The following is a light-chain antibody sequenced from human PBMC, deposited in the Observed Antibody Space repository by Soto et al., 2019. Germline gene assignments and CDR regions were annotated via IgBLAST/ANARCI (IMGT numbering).Light chain of an antibody. J-gene: IGKJ4*01. CDR1: QSVSSH. V-gene: IGKV3-20*01. CDR3: QQYGNSPPLT. CDR2: GAS. Sequence: EIVLTQSPGTLSLSLGERATLSCRASQSVSSHLAWYQQRPGQAPRLLIYGASSRATGIPDRFSGSGSGTDFTLTISRLEPEDFALYYCQQYGNSPPLTFGGGTKVEIK.